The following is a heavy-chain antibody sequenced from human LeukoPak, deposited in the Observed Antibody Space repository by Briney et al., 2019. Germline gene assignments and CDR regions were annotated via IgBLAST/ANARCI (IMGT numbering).Heavy chain of an antibody. V-gene: IGHV3-30*02. J-gene: IGHJ4*02. CDR3: AKLGYLHYYDSSGPDY. Sequence: PGGSLRLSCAASGFTFSTYGMHWVRQAPGKGLEWVAFIRNDGSDKYYADSVKGRCTISRDNSKKTLYLQMNSLRAEDTAIYYCAKLGYLHYYDSSGPDYWRQGTLVTVSS. D-gene: IGHD3-22*01. CDR1: GFTFSTYG. CDR2: IRNDGSDK.